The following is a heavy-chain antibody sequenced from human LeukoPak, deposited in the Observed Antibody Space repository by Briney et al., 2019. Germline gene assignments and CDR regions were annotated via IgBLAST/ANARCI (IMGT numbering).Heavy chain of an antibody. V-gene: IGHV3-23*01. CDR1: GFTFSSYA. CDR2: ISGSGDST. CDR3: AKTRPLDSSSWSHGDY. D-gene: IGHD6-13*01. J-gene: IGHJ4*02. Sequence: GGSLRLSRAASGFTFSSYAMSWVRQAPGKGLEWVSAISGSGDSTYYGDSVKGRFTISRDNSKNTLYLQMNSLRAEDTAVYYCAKTRPLDSSSWSHGDYWGQGTLVTVSS.